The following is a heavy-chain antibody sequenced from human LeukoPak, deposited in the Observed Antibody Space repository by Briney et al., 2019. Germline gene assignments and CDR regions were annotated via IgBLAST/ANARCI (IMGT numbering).Heavy chain of an antibody. CDR1: GITLSNYC. J-gene: IGHJ4*02. CDR2: ISDSGGRT. D-gene: IGHD3-10*01. V-gene: IGHV3-23*01. Sequence: GGSLRLSCAVSGITLSNYCMSWVRQPPGKGLEWVAGISDSGGRTNYADSMKGRFTISRDNPKHTLYLQMNSLRAEDTAVYFCAKRGVVIRVILVGFHKEAYYFDSWGQGALVTVS. CDR3: AKRGVVIRVILVGFHKEAYYFDS.